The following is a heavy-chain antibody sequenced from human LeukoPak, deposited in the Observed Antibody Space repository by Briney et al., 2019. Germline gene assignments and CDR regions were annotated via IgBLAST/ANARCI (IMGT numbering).Heavy chain of an antibody. CDR2: ISGSGDST. CDR3: AKDWSCDS. D-gene: IGHD3-10*01. V-gene: IGHV3-23*01. CDR1: GFAFSTYP. Sequence: EGSLRLSCAASGFAFSTYPMTWVRQAPGKGLEWVSAISGSGDSTSYAASVQGRSTISRDNSKYTLFLQVNSLRVEDTAIYYCAKDWSCDSWGQGTLVTVSS. J-gene: IGHJ4*02.